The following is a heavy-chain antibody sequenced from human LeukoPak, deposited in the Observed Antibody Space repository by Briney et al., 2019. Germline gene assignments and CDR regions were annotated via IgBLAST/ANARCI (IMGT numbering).Heavy chain of an antibody. CDR2: ISSSNTYI. J-gene: IGHJ4*02. V-gene: IGHV3-21*01. Sequence: GGSLRLSCVASGFMFSSYYMHWVRQAPGKGLEWVSSISSSNTYIYYADSVKGRFTISRDNAKNSLYLQMNSLRAEDTAVYYCATYCGGDCYRNDYWGQGTLVTVSS. D-gene: IGHD2-21*02. CDR3: ATYCGGDCYRNDY. CDR1: GFMFSSYY.